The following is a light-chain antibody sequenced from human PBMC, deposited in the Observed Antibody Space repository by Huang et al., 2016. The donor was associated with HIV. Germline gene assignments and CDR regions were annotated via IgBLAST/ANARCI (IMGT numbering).Light chain of an antibody. V-gene: IGKV2-28*01. CDR3: MQSLQTPGT. Sequence: DIVMIQSSLSLSVTPGEAASISCRSIQSLLHGNGYNYLEWYLQKPGQSPQLLIYSVSDRAPGVPARFSASGSGTDFSLTISSVEAEDIGIYFCMQSLQTPGTFGQGTRLDIK. J-gene: IGKJ5*01. CDR2: SVS. CDR1: QSLLHGNGYNY.